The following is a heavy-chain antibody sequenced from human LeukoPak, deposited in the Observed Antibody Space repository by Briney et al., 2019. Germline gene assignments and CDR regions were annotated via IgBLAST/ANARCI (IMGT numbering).Heavy chain of an antibody. J-gene: IGHJ4*02. D-gene: IGHD6-13*01. V-gene: IGHV4-34*12. Sequence: ASETLSLTCAVYGVSLTDYYWTWIRQAPGKGLEWIGEIIPSGNTQYSPSLKGRITMSVDTSKNQFSLKLSSVTAADTAVYYCARLASSSWYFFDYWGQGTLVTVSS. CDR1: GVSLTDYY. CDR2: IIPSGNT. CDR3: ARLASSSWYFFDY.